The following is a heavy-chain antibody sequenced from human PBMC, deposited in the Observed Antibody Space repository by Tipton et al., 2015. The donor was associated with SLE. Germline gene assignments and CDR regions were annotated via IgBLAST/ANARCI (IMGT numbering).Heavy chain of an antibody. V-gene: IGHV4-59*01. CDR2: LYYTGTT. Sequence: TLSLTCTVSGASISSYYWSWIRQPPGKGLEWIGYLYYTGTTNYNPSLKSRVTMSVDRSKNQFSLKVTSVTAADTAVYYCASAPHPYYFDYWGQGTLVTVSS. CDR3: ASAPHPYYFDY. CDR1: GASISSYY. J-gene: IGHJ4*02.